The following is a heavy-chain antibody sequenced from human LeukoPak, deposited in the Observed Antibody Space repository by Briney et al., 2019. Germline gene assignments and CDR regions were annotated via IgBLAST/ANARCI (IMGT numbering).Heavy chain of an antibody. CDR3: ARWYCTSTNCYYDY. V-gene: IGHV3-53*01. J-gene: IGHJ4*02. CDR2: IYNDGRT. D-gene: IGHD2-2*01. Sequence: GGSLRLSCAASGFIFSNYAMSWVRQAPGKGLEWVSFIYNDGRTQHTDSVKGRFTISRDNSKNTLYLQMNSLRAEDTALYYCARWYCTSTNCYYDYWGQGTLVTVSS. CDR1: GFIFSNYA.